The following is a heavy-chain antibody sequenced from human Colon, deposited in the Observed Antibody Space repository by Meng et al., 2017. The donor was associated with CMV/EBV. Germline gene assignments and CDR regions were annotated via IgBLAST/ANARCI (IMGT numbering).Heavy chain of an antibody. V-gene: IGHV3-30*02. J-gene: IGHJ4*02. Sequence: GESLKISCAASGFKFSTYGMHWVRQAPGKGLEWVAFISYDESNEYYADSVKGRFTISRDNSKNTLYLQMNSLRAEDTAVYFCANVLEWLSDWGQGTLVPVSS. CDR3: ANVLEWLSD. CDR2: ISYDESNE. D-gene: IGHD3-3*01. CDR1: GFKFSTYG.